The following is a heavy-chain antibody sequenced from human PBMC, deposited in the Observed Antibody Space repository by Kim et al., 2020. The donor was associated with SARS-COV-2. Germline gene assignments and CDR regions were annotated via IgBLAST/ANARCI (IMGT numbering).Heavy chain of an antibody. D-gene: IGHD3-3*01. CDR1: GGSISSYY. CDR2: IYYSGST. J-gene: IGHJ5*02. CDR3: ARGSDFFGVAPQFDP. Sequence: SETLSLTCTVSGGSISSYYWSWIRQPPGKGLEWIGYIYYSGSTNYNPSLKSRVTISVDTSKNQFSLKLSSVTAADTAVYYCARGSDFFGVAPQFDPWGQGTLVTVSS. V-gene: IGHV4-59*01.